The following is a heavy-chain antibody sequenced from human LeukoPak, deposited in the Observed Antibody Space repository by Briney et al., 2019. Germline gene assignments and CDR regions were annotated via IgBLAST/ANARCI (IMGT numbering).Heavy chain of an antibody. Sequence: SETLSLTCAVSGGSICSSNWWSWIRQPAGKGLEWIGRIETSGSSKYNPSLNSRVTISVDTSKNQFSLKLGSVTAADTAVYYCARDFQGGSYDYWGQGTLVTVSS. D-gene: IGHD1-26*01. CDR2: IETSGSS. J-gene: IGHJ4*02. V-gene: IGHV4-61*02. CDR3: ARDFQGGSYDY. CDR1: GGSICSSNW.